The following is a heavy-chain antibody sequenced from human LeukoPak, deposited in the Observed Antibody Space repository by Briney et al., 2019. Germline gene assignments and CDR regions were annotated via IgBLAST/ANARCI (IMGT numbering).Heavy chain of an antibody. Sequence: SGGSLRLSCAASGFTFSSYAMSWVRQAPGKGLEWVSAISGSGGSTYYADSVKGRFTISRDNSKNTLYLQMNSLRDEDTAVYYCAGTDYDFWSGYYPFDYWGQGTLVTVSS. J-gene: IGHJ4*02. D-gene: IGHD3-3*01. CDR2: ISGSGGST. CDR3: AGTDYDFWSGYYPFDY. CDR1: GFTFSSYA. V-gene: IGHV3-23*01.